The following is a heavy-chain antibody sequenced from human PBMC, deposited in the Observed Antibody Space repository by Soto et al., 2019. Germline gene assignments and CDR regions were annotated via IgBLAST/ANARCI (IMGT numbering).Heavy chain of an antibody. CDR3: TTDSYMTNIIVRFDY. CDR2: VKSKTDGGTT. D-gene: IGHD4-17*01. CDR1: GFIFSNAW. V-gene: IGHV3-15*07. J-gene: IGHJ4*01. Sequence: PGGSLRLSCAASGFIFSNAWINWVRQAPGKGLEWVGRVKSKTDGGTTDFAAPVKGRFAISRDDSKKIVYQEMNSLKTEDTAIYYCTTDSYMTNIIVRFDYWGHGTLVTVSS.